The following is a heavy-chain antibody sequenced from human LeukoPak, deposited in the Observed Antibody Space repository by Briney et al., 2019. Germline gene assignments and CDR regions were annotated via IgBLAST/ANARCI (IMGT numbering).Heavy chain of an antibody. J-gene: IGHJ5*02. Sequence: GGSLRLSCAVSGFTFSRYAMRWVREAPGKGVEWVSAISGSGGSTYYADSVKGRFTISRDNSKNTLYLQINSLRAEDTAVYYCAKDWGLRSHQNVGFDPWGQGTLVTVSS. CDR1: GFTFSRYA. CDR3: AKDWGLRSHQNVGFDP. D-gene: IGHD4-17*01. CDR2: ISGSGGST. V-gene: IGHV3-23*01.